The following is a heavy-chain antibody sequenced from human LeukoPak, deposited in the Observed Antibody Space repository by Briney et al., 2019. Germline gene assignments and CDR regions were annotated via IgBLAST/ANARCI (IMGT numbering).Heavy chain of an antibody. Sequence: SVKVSCKASGGTFSSYAISWVRQAPGQGLEWMGGIIPIFGTANYAQKFQGRVTITADKSTSTAYMELSSLRSEDTAVYYCAREGLNYDFWSGYYYYYYYMDVWGKGTTVIVSS. D-gene: IGHD3-3*01. J-gene: IGHJ6*03. CDR2: IIPIFGTA. CDR3: AREGLNYDFWSGYYYYYYYMDV. V-gene: IGHV1-69*06. CDR1: GGTFSSYA.